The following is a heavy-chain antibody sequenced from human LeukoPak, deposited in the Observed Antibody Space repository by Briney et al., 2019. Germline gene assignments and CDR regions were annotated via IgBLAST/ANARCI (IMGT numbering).Heavy chain of an antibody. Sequence: SETLSLTCAVYGGSFSGYYWSWIRQPPGKGLEWIGEINHSGSTNYNPSLKSRVTISVDTSKNQFSLKLSSVTAADTAVYYCASSGVDDSSGYYLPGLPDYWGQGTLVTVSS. CDR1: GGSFSGYY. J-gene: IGHJ4*02. D-gene: IGHD3-22*01. V-gene: IGHV4-34*01. CDR3: ASSGVDDSSGYYLPGLPDY. CDR2: INHSGST.